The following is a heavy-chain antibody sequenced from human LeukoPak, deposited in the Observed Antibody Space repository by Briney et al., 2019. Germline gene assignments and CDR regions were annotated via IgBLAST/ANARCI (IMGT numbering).Heavy chain of an antibody. D-gene: IGHD3-10*01. CDR1: GGSISSSSYY. CDR2: IYYSGST. J-gene: IGHJ4*02. CDR3: ARVRRESYYFDY. Sequence: SETLSLTCTVSGGSISSSSYYWGWIRQPPGKGLEWIGSIYYSGSTYYNPSLNRRVTISVDTSKNQFSLKLSSVTAADTAVYYCARVRRESYYFDYWGQGTLVTVSS. V-gene: IGHV4-39*07.